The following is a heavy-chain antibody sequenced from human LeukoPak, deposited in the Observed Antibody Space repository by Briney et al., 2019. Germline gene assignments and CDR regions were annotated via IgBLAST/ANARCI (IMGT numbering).Heavy chain of an antibody. CDR1: GFTLSAYW. D-gene: IGHD3-10*01. J-gene: IGHJ4*02. CDR3: AKDNYGSGSYYFDY. V-gene: IGHV3-23*01. CDR2: ISGSGGST. Sequence: GGSLRLSCAASGFTLSAYWMHWVRQAPGKGLEWVSAISGSGGSTYYADSVKGRFTISRDNSKNTLYLQMNSLRAEDTAVYYCAKDNYGSGSYYFDYWGQGTLVTVSS.